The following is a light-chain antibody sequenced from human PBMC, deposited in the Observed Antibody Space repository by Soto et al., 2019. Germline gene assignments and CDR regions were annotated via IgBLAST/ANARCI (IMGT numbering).Light chain of an antibody. CDR1: HNIERW. CDR3: QQYNSYSST. V-gene: IGKV1-5*01. CDR2: DAS. J-gene: IGKJ1*01. Sequence: IQMTQSPSTLSASVGDRVTITCRASHNIERWMAWYQQKPGKAPSLLIFDASTLHSGVPSRFSGSGSGTDFTLTISSLQPDDFATYYCQQYNSYSSTFGQGTKVDI.